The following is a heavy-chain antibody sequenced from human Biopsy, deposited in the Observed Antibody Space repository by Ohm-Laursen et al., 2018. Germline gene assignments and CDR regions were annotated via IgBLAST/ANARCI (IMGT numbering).Heavy chain of an antibody. D-gene: IGHD1-26*01. Sequence: PSDTLSLTCTVSGDSINNYYWSWIRQPAGKGLEWIGRIYTSGSPNYSLSLESRVTMSVDTSKNQFSLNLRSVTAADTAVYYCARGTGRYYVYGAFDIWGQGTVVTVSS. CDR3: ARGTGRYYVYGAFDI. J-gene: IGHJ3*02. CDR2: IYTSGSP. CDR1: GDSINNYY. V-gene: IGHV4-4*07.